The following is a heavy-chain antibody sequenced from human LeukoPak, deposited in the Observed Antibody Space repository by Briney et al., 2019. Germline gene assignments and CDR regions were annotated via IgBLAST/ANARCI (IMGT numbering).Heavy chain of an antibody. V-gene: IGHV3-33*08. J-gene: IGHJ4*02. CDR1: GFTFSSYG. Sequence: GGSLRLSCAASGFTFSSYGMHWVRQAPGKGLEWVAVIWYGGSNKYYADSVKGRFTISRDNSKNTLYLQMNSLRAEDTAVYYCARSMAAISFSFHYWGQGTLVTVSS. CDR2: IWYGGSNK. D-gene: IGHD5-24*01. CDR3: ARSMAAISFSFHY.